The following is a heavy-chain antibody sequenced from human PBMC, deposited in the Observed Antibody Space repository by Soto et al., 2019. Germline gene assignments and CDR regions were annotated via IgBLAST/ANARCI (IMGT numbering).Heavy chain of an antibody. J-gene: IGHJ6*02. Sequence: EVQLVESGGDLVQPGGSLRLSCAASGFIFSDYTMPWVRQAPGRGLEFVSHISSSGDAIVYAESVKGRFTVSRDNAKNSLYLQMNSLRDDDTAVYFCARDHGGSTWFVGVYYFFGMDVWGQGTAVTVSS. CDR2: ISSSGDAI. V-gene: IGHV3-48*02. CDR3: ARDHGGSTWFVGVYYFFGMDV. CDR1: GFIFSDYT. D-gene: IGHD6-13*01.